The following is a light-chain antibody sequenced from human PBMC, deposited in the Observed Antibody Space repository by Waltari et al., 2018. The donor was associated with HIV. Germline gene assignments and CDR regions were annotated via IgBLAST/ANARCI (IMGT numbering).Light chain of an antibody. CDR1: SSDFGRSDY. CDR3: SSYAGINPVI. Sequence: QSALPQPPSASGSLGQSVTISCTGSSSDFGRSDYVPWYPHHPGNSPKLLIFEVNTRPSGVPDRFSGSKSGNTASLTVSGLQAEDEAEYSCSSYAGINPVIFGGGTTLTVL. V-gene: IGLV2-8*01. J-gene: IGLJ2*01. CDR2: EVN.